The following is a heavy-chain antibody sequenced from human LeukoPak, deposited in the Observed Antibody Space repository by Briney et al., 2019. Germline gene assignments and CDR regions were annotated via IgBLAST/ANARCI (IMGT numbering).Heavy chain of an antibody. CDR2: ISAYNGNT. J-gene: IGHJ4*02. V-gene: IGHV1-18*01. CDR3: ARWVGATSLFDY. CDR1: GYTFTSYG. D-gene: IGHD1-26*01. Sequence: ASVKVSCKASGYTFTSYGISWVRQAPGQGLEWMGWISAYNGNTNYTQKLQGRVTMTTDTSTSTAYMELRSLRSDDTAVYYCARWVGATSLFDYWAREPWSPSPQ.